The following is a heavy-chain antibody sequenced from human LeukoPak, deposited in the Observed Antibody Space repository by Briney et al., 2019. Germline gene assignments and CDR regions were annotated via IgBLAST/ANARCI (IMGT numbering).Heavy chain of an antibody. V-gene: IGHV4-61*02. CDR2: IYIFSGST. D-gene: IGHD3-10*01. CDR1: GGSISSGRNY. J-gene: IGHJ5*02. Sequence: SETLSLTCTVSGGSISSGRNYWTWIRQPAGKGLEWIGRIYIFSGSTNYNPSLKSRVTISVDTSKNQFSLKLTSVTAADTAVYYCATSSNGSRGYSVSWFDPWGQGTLVTVSS. CDR3: ATSSNGSRGYSVSWFDP.